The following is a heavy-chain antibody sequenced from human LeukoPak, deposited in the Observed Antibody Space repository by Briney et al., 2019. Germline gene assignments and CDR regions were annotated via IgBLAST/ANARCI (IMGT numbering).Heavy chain of an antibody. CDR1: GGSISSGGHY. CDR2: IYYSGNT. J-gene: IGHJ3*02. Sequence: SQTLSLTCTVSGGSISSGGHYWSWIRQHPGKGLEWIGYIYYSGNTYYNPSLKSRVTISIDTSKNQFSLKLSSVTAADTAVYHCARDTPYCSSTYCSPRDAFDIWGQGTMVTVSS. V-gene: IGHV4-31*03. CDR3: ARDTPYCSSTYCSPRDAFDI. D-gene: IGHD2-2*01.